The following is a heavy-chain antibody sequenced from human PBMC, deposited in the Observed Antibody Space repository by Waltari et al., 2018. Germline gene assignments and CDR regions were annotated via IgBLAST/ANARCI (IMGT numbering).Heavy chain of an antibody. J-gene: IGHJ3*02. D-gene: IGHD2-15*01. CDR1: GYSFSNYD. V-gene: IGHV1-8*03. CDR2: MNPNSGNT. CDR3: ARRDCGGGSCYHHLALSFDI. Sequence: QMQLVQSGAEVKKPGASVKVSCTASGYSFSNYDINWVRQATGQGLEWMGWMNPNSGNTGYAPKFQGRVTITRNTSISTAYMEVSSLTSEDTAVYYCARRDCGGGSCYHHLALSFDIWGQGTTVTVSS.